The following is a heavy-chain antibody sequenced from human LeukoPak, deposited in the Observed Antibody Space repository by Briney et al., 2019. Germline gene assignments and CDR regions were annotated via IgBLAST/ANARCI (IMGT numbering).Heavy chain of an antibody. CDR1: GFTVSSNY. D-gene: IGHD3-10*01. V-gene: IGHV3-53*01. CDR3: AKLDSSGKYPDY. Sequence: GGSLRLSCAASGFTVSSNYMSWVRQAPGKGLEWVSVIYSGGSTYYADSVKGRFTISRDNSKNTLYLQMNSLRAEDTAVYYCAKLDSSGKYPDYWGQGTLVTVSS. J-gene: IGHJ4*02. CDR2: IYSGGST.